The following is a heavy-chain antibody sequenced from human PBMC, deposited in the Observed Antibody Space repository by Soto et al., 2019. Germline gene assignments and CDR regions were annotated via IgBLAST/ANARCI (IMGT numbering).Heavy chain of an antibody. CDR3: AKEVYGAARGGMDV. CDR1: GFTFSNNV. J-gene: IGHJ6*02. V-gene: IGHV3-23*01. CDR2: ISDNGGST. Sequence: EVQLLESGGGLVQPGGSLRLSCAASGFTFSNNVMNWVRQAPGKGLEWVSGISDNGGSTYYADSVKGRCTISRDNSKNTLYLQMSSLRDEDTAVYYCAKEVYGAARGGMDVWGQGTTVTVSS. D-gene: IGHD3-10*01.